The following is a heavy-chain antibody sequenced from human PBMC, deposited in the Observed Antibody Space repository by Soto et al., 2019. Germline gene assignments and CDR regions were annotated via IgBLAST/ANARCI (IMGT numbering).Heavy chain of an antibody. CDR2: VYYSGTT. V-gene: IGHV4-61*01. D-gene: IGHD4-17*01. Sequence: SETLSLTCSVSGGSVSNKTYYWGWMRQPPGKRLEWIGYVYYSGTTNYNPSLKSRVTISVDLSKNQFSLRLSSVTTADTALYYCARTTAVPNTLRSRYFFDYWGQGTLVTVSS. CDR3: ARTTAVPNTLRSRYFFDY. J-gene: IGHJ4*02. CDR1: GGSVSNKTYY.